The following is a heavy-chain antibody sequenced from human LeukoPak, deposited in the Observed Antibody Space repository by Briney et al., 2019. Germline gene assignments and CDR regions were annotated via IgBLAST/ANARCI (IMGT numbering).Heavy chain of an antibody. CDR1: GYTFTGYY. J-gene: IGHJ4*02. CDR2: INTNSGGT. CDR3: ARGRDIVVVVAAPWYFDY. V-gene: IGHV1-2*04. Sequence: ASVKVSCTASGYTFTGYYMHWVRQAPGQGLEWMGWINTNSGGTNYAQTFQGWVTITRDTSISTAYMELSRLRSDDTAVYYCARGRDIVVVVAAPWYFDYWGQGTLVTVSS. D-gene: IGHD2-15*01.